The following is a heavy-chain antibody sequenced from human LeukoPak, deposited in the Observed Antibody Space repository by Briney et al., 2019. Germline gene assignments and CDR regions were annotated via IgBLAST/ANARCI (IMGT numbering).Heavy chain of an antibody. CDR3: AGERGEEYSSGWYKTNFFYN. CDR1: GDSFTSVTDY. CDR2: GDYSGGT. Sequence: SETLSLTCTVSGDSFTSVTDYWAWIRQPPGKGLEWIASGDYSGGTYYNPSLESRVAISADMSKKQISLRLASVTGADTAVYYCAGERGEEYSSGWYKTNFFYNWGQGIRVTVSS. V-gene: IGHV4-39*07. D-gene: IGHD6-19*01. J-gene: IGHJ4*02.